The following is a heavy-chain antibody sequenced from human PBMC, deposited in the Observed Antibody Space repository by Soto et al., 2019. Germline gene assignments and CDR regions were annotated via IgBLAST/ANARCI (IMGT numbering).Heavy chain of an antibody. D-gene: IGHD6-19*01. CDR2: ISYDGSNK. V-gene: IGHV3-30*18. CDR1: GFTFSSYG. J-gene: IGHJ3*02. Sequence: QVQLVESGGGVVQPGRSLRLSCAASGFTFSSYGMHWVRQAPGKGLGWVAVISYDGSNKYYADSVKGRFTISRDNSKNTLYLQMNSLRAEDTAVYYCAKTTVAVDAFDIWGQGTMVTVSS. CDR3: AKTTVAVDAFDI.